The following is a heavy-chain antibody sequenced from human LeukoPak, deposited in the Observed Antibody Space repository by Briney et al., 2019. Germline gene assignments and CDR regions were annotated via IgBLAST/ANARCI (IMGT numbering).Heavy chain of an antibody. V-gene: IGHV3-74*01. CDR1: GFTFTDYW. CDR2: INTDTRGT. J-gene: IGHJ4*02. Sequence: PGGSLRLSCAASGFTFTDYWMHWVRQVPGKGLVWVSIINTDTRGTYYADSVKGRFTISRDNAKSTLYLQMDSLRGEDTAVYYCARAGAYHFDNWGQGTLVTVSS. CDR3: ARAGAYHFDN. D-gene: IGHD3-16*01.